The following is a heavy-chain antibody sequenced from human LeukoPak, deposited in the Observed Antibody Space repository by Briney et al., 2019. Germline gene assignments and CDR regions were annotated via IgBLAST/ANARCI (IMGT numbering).Heavy chain of an antibody. CDR2: IYHNGGT. J-gene: IGHJ4*02. CDR3: ARHLRAEAGGRYFDY. D-gene: IGHD6-19*01. CDR1: GGSISGYY. V-gene: IGHV4-59*08. Sequence: KPSETLSLTCTVSGGSISGYYWSWIRQPPGKGLEWIGYIYHNGGTNYNPSLQSRLTISVDTSKNQFSLKLSSVTAADTAVYYCARHLRAEAGGRYFDYWGQGTQVTVSS.